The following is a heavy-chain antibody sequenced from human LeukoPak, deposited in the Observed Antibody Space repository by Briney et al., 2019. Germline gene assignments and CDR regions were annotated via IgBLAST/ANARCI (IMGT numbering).Heavy chain of an antibody. CDR1: GYTFTGYY. CDR3: ARQAPPYDSSGYFDY. CDR2: NNPNSGGT. D-gene: IGHD3-22*01. J-gene: IGHJ4*02. Sequence: ASVKVSCKASGYTFTGYYMHWVRQTPGQGLEWMGWNNPNSGGTNYAQKFQGRVTMTRDTSISTAYMELSRLRSDDTAVYYCARQAPPYDSSGYFDYWGQGTLVTVSS. V-gene: IGHV1-2*02.